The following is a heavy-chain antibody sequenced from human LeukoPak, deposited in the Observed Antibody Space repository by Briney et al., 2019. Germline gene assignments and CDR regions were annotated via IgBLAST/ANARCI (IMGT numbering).Heavy chain of an antibody. CDR1: GFTFSIYS. CDR3: ASGGPVTTYDFDY. J-gene: IGHJ4*02. D-gene: IGHD4-17*01. V-gene: IGHV3-21*01. CDR2: ITSSSTYI. Sequence: GGSLKLSCAAAGFTFSIYSMNWVRQAPGKGLEWVSSITSSSTYIYYADSVQGRFTVSRDNATNSLYLQMNSLRADDTAVYYCASGGPVTTYDFDYWGQGTLVTVSS.